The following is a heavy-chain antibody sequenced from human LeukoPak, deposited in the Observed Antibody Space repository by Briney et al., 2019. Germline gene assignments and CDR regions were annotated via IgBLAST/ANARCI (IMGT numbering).Heavy chain of an antibody. J-gene: IGHJ6*02. CDR2: ISDTGDYT. V-gene: IGHV3-23*01. D-gene: IGHD5-24*01. CDR3: AKWRRSSPIGGMDV. CDR1: GLTFSSYA. Sequence: GGSLRLSCTASGLTFSSYAMNWVRQAPGKGLGGAPSISDTGDYTDHADSVKGRFTISRDNSKNTLYLLMNSLRAEDTAVYYCAKWRRSSPIGGMDVWGQGTTVTVSS.